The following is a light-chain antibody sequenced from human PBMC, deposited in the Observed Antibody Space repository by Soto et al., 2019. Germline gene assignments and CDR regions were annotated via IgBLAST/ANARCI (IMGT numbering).Light chain of an antibody. V-gene: IGKV1-5*01. CDR3: PQYGSSPWT. Sequence: DIQMTQSPSTLSASVGERVTITCRASQSISSWLAWYEQTQGKAPKLXIYDASTLESGALSRFSCSGAGTECTRAISRLEPEDVAVDYCPQYGSSPWTFGQGTKVDIK. CDR1: QSISSW. CDR2: DAS. J-gene: IGKJ1*01.